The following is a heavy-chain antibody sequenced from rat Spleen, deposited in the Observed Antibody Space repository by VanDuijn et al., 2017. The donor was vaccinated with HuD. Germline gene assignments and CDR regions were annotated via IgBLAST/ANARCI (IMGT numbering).Heavy chain of an antibody. Sequence: EVQLVESGGGLVQPGRSLKLSCAASGFTFSSYDMAWVRQAPTKGLEWVASISPSGTNTYYRDSVKGRFTVSRDNAKSTLYLQMDSLRSEDTATYYCARQGYLRDWYFDLWGPGTMVTVSS. J-gene: IGHJ1*01. CDR2: ISPSGTNT. CDR1: GFTFSSYD. D-gene: IGHD1-12*03. CDR3: ARQGYLRDWYFDL. V-gene: IGHV5-25*01.